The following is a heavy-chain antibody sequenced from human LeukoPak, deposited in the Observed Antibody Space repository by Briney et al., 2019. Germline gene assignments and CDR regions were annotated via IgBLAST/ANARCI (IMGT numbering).Heavy chain of an antibody. CDR2: FDPEDGET. CDR3: ATGFPARPLFDY. D-gene: IGHD6-6*01. V-gene: IGHV1-24*01. Sequence: SVKVSCKVSGYTLTELSMHWVRQAPGKGLEWMGGFDPEDGETIYAQKFQGRVTMTEDTSTDTAYMELSSPRSEDTAVYYCATGFPARPLFDYWGQGTLVTVSS. CDR1: GYTLTELS. J-gene: IGHJ4*02.